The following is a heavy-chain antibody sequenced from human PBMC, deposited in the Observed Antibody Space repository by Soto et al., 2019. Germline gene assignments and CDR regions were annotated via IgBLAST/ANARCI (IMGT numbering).Heavy chain of an antibody. CDR1: GYTFSTYY. J-gene: IGHJ4*02. V-gene: IGHV1-46*01. Sequence: QVQLVQSGAEVKKPGASVKVSCKASGYTFSTYYMHWVRQAPGQGYEWMGIINPSGGSTTYAQKFQGRVTVTRDTSTTTVYMELSSLKSEDTAVYYCARYDYNWYSFDYWGQGTLVTVSS. D-gene: IGHD1-1*01. CDR3: ARYDYNWYSFDY. CDR2: INPSGGST.